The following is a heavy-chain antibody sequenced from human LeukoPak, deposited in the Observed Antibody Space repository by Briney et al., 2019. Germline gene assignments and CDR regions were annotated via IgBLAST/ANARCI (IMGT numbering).Heavy chain of an antibody. CDR3: ARMRRITMIVVVDYYYYYMDV. J-gene: IGHJ6*03. D-gene: IGHD3-22*01. V-gene: IGHV4-34*01. CDR1: GGSFSGYY. CDR2: INHSGST. Sequence: KPSETLSLTCAVYGGSFSGYYWSWIRQPPGKGLEWIGEINHSGSTDYNPSLKSRVTISVDPSKNQFSLKLSSVTAADTAVYYCARMRRITMIVVVDYYYYYMDVWGKGTTVTVSS.